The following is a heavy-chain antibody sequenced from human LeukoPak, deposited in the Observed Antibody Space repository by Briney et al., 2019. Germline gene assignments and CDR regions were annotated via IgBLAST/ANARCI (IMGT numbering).Heavy chain of an antibody. CDR1: GFTFDDYA. V-gene: IGHV3-43*02. Sequence: GGSLRLSCAASGFTFDDYAMHWVRQAPGKGLEWVSLISGDGGSTYYADSVKGRFTISRDNSKNSLYLQMNSLRTEDTALYYCGNSLRPSYYMDVWGKGPTVTVSS. CDR3: GNSLRPSYYMDV. CDR2: ISGDGGST. J-gene: IGHJ6*03.